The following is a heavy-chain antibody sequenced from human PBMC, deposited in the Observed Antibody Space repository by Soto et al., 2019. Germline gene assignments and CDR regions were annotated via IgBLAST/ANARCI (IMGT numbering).Heavy chain of an antibody. J-gene: IGHJ3*02. Sequence: ASVKVSCKASGYTFTGYYIHWVRQAPGQGLEWMGWINSNNGVTSYAQKFRGRVTMTRDTSISTAYVELSRLTSDDSAVYYCARYLAHPHDAFDMWGQGTLVPVSS. CDR1: GYTFTGYY. V-gene: IGHV1-2*02. CDR2: INSNNGVT. CDR3: ARYLAHPHDAFDM.